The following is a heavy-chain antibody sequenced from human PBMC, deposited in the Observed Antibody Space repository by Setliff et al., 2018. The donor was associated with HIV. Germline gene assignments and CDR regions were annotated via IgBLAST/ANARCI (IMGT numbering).Heavy chain of an antibody. D-gene: IGHD6-19*01. Sequence: SETLSLTCAASGYSINSGFSRAWIRQPPGQGPQWIGRIYQSGSIYYNPSLQSRVTISVDSSKNQFSLNLFSVTAADTAVYYCARPRRVGSRAWYWFDIWGQGTLVTVSS. CDR3: ARPRRVGSRAWYWFDI. V-gene: IGHV4-38-2*01. CDR2: IYQSGSI. CDR1: GYSINSGFS. J-gene: IGHJ5*02.